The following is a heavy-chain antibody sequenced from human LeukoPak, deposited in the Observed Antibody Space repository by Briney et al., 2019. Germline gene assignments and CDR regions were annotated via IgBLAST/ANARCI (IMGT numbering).Heavy chain of an antibody. D-gene: IGHD2-2*01. V-gene: IGHV3-33*01. CDR3: ARGSGDIVVVPAAMQLDP. CDR1: GFTFSSYG. J-gene: IGHJ5*02. Sequence: GRSLRLSCAASGFTFSSYGMHWVRQAPGKGLEWVAVIWYDGSNKYYADSVKGRFTISRDNSKNTLYLQMNSLRAEDTAVYYCARGSGDIVVVPAAMQLDPWGQGTLVTVSS. CDR2: IWYDGSNK.